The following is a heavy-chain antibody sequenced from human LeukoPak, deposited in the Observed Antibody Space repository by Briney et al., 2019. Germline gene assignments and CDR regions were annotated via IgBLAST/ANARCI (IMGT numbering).Heavy chain of an antibody. D-gene: IGHD6-13*01. J-gene: IGHJ4*02. CDR3: ARDIAAAGTYDY. V-gene: IGHV3-66*01. CDR2: IYSGGST. CDR1: GFTVSSNY. Sequence: GGSLRLSCAASGFTVSSNYMSWVRQAPGKGLERVSVIYSGGSTYYADSVKGRFTISRDNSKNTLYLQMNSLRAEDTAVYYCARDIAAAGTYDYWGQGTLVTVSS.